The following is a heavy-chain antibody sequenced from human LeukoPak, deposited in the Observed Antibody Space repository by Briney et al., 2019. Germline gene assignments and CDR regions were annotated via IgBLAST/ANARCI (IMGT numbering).Heavy chain of an antibody. Sequence: GGSLRLFCAASRFTLSLCRMHWVRQAPGKGLEWVAVIWYDGSNKYYADSEKGRFTISRDNSKNTLCHQMNSLGAEDTAVYYCARDSGTKVYCSGGSCSTYFDYWARETRVSVSS. CDR3: ARDSGTKVYCSGGSCSTYFDY. CDR2: IWYDGSNK. V-gene: IGHV3-33*01. D-gene: IGHD2-15*01. J-gene: IGHJ4*02. CDR1: RFTLSLCR.